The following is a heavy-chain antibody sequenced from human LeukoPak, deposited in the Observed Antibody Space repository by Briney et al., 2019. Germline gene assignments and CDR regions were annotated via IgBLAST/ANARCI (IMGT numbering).Heavy chain of an antibody. D-gene: IGHD4-23*01. CDR1: GGTFSSYA. CDR3: AVISTVASKDY. CDR2: IIPIFGTA. V-gene: IGHV1-69*06. Sequence: GASVKVSCKASGGTFSSYAISWVRQAPGQGLEWMGGIIPIFGTANYAQKFQGRVTITAEKSTSTAYMELSSLRSEDTAVYYCAVISTVASKDYWGQGTLITVSS. J-gene: IGHJ4*02.